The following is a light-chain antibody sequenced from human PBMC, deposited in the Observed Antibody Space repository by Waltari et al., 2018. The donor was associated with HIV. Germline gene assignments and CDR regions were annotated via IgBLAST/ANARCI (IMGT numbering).Light chain of an antibody. CDR1: SLRSYY. Sequence: SSELTQDPAVSVALGQTVRITCQGDSLRSYYASWYQQKPGQAPVLVIYGKNNRPSGIPDRFSGSSSGNTASLTITGAQEEDEADYYCNSRDSSGNHLWVFGGGTKLTVL. J-gene: IGLJ3*02. CDR2: GKN. CDR3: NSRDSSGNHLWV. V-gene: IGLV3-19*01.